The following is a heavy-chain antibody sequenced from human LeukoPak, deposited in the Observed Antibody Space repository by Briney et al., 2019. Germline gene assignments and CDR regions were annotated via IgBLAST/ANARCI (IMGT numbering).Heavy chain of an antibody. J-gene: IGHJ4*02. D-gene: IGHD3-10*01. CDR3: ARLPMAMGVFDY. Sequence: PSETLSLTCTVSGGSFRSYYWTWIRQPPGKGLEWIAYIYYSGSTNYNPSLKSRVTISLDTSQNQFSLKLSSVTAADTAVYYCARLPMAMGVFDYWGQGTLVTVSS. CDR1: GGSFRSYY. CDR2: IYYSGST. V-gene: IGHV4-59*08.